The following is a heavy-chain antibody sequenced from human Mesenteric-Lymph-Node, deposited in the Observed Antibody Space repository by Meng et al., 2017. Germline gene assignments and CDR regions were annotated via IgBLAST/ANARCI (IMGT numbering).Heavy chain of an antibody. CDR2: INPNSGGT. Sequence: ASVKVSCKASGYTFTGYYMHWVRQAPGQGLEWMGRINPNSGGTNYAQKLQGRVTMTTDTSTSTAYMELRSLRSDDTAVYYCARDPWDRSAATYDYVWGSYRSGLFDYWGQGTLVTVSS. CDR1: GYTFTGYY. J-gene: IGHJ4*02. V-gene: IGHV1-2*06. CDR3: ARDPWDRSAATYDYVWGSYRSGLFDY. D-gene: IGHD3-16*02.